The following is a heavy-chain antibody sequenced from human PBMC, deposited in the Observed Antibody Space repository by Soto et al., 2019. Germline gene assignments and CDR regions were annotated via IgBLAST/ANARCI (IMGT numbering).Heavy chain of an antibody. Sequence: QVQLVQSGAEVKEPGDSVRVSCEASGYTFTAYYIHWVRQATGQGLEWMGWINPKFGDTTYAQDFQGRGYMTSDMSISTVYMELSRLTSDGTAIYYCARNMDYYYGRGSGNGHGVWGQGTTVTVFS. CDR1: GYTFTAYY. CDR2: INPKFGDT. CDR3: ARNMDYYYGRGSGNGHGV. D-gene: IGHD3-10*02. V-gene: IGHV1-2*02. J-gene: IGHJ6*02.